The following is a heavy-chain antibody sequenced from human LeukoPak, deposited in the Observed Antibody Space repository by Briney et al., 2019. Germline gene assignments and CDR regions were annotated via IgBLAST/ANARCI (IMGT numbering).Heavy chain of an antibody. J-gene: IGHJ4*02. Sequence: PGGSPRLSCTGSGFSFSSYQMNWVRQDPGKGLEWVSHISDDDTTIYYADSVKGRFTISRDDAKSSLYLEMKSLRAEDTAIYYCARGHGTSWFPFDSWGQGTLVTVSS. D-gene: IGHD6-13*01. CDR3: ARGHGTSWFPFDS. CDR2: ISDDDTTI. CDR1: GFSFSSYQ. V-gene: IGHV3-48*03.